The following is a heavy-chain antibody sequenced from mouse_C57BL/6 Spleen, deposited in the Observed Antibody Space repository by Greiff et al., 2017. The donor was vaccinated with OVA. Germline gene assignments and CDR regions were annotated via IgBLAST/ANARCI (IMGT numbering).Heavy chain of an antibody. Sequence: VQLQQPGAELVKPGASVKLSCKASGYTFTSYWMHWVKQRPGQGLEWIGMIHPNSGSTNYNEKFKSKATLTVDKSSSTAYMQLSSLTSEDSAVYYCARSANWDWYFDVWGTGTTVTVSS. CDR1: GYTFTSYW. J-gene: IGHJ1*03. CDR3: ARSANWDWYFDV. V-gene: IGHV1-64*01. CDR2: IHPNSGST. D-gene: IGHD4-1*01.